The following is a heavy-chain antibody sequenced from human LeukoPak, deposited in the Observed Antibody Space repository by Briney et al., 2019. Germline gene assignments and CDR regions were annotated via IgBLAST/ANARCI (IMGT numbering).Heavy chain of an antibody. J-gene: IGHJ3*02. CDR3: AKRTFDI. Sequence: GTSLRLSCAPSGFTFSNYAMYWVRQAPGKGLEWVAVISSDGSNQYYADSVKGRFTISRDNSKNTLYLQMNSLRAEDTAVYYCAKRTFDIWGQGTMVTVSS. V-gene: IGHV3-30-3*01. CDR1: GFTFSNYA. CDR2: ISSDGSNQ.